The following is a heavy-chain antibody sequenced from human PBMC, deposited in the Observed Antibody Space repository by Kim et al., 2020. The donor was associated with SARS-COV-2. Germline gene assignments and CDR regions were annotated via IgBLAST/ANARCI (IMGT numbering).Heavy chain of an antibody. J-gene: IGHJ5*02. CDR2: ISAYNGNT. D-gene: IGHD1-1*01. V-gene: IGHV1-18*04. CDR1: GYTFTSYG. CDR3: ARRGRNWNDYWFDP. Sequence: ASVKVSCKASGYTFTSYGISWVRQAPGQGLEWMGWISAYNGNTNYVQKLQGRVTMTTDTSTSTAYMELRSLRSDDTAVYYCARRGRNWNDYWFDPWGQGTLVTVSS.